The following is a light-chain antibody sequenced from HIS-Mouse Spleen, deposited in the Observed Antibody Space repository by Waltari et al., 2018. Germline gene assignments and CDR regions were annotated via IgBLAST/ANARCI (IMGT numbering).Light chain of an antibody. CDR1: ALPKKY. V-gene: IGLV3-10*01. CDR3: YSTDSSGNHRV. CDR2: EDS. J-gene: IGLJ2*01. Sequence: SYELTQPPSVSVSPGQTARITCPGDALPKKYAYWYQQNSGQAPVLVIYEDSKRPCGIPERFSGSRSGTMATLTISGAQVEDEADYYCYSTDSSGNHRVFGGGTKLTVL.